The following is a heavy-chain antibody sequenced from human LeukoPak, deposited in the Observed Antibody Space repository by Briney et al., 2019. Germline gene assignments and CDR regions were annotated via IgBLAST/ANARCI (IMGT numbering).Heavy chain of an antibody. CDR3: AREGMTTVTPFDY. V-gene: IGHV4-4*07. Sequence: SETLSLTCTVSGGSISSYYWSWIRQPAGKGLESIGHISTSGSTNYNPSLKSRVTMSVDTSKNQFSLKLSSVTAADTAVYYCAREGMTTVTPFDYWGQGTLVTVSS. CDR1: GGSISSYY. CDR2: ISTSGST. D-gene: IGHD4-11*01. J-gene: IGHJ4*02.